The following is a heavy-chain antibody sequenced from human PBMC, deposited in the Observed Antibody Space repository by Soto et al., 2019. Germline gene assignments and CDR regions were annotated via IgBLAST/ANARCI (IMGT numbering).Heavy chain of an antibody. V-gene: IGHV3-33*01. CDR2: IWYDGSNK. CDR3: ARDGRNWNDVPHGVFDI. D-gene: IGHD1-1*01. Sequence: QVQLVESGGGVVQPGRSLRLSCAASGFTVSSYGMHWVRQAPGKVLEWVAVIWYDGSNKDYADSVKGRFTISRDNSKNTLYLQMNRLRAEDTAVYYGARDGRNWNDVPHGVFDIWGQGTMVTVSS. J-gene: IGHJ3*02. CDR1: GFTVSSYG.